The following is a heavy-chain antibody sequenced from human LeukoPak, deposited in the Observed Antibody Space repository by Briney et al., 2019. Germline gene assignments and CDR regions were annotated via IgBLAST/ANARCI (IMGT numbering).Heavy chain of an antibody. CDR3: AILPDIVVTIGVDY. Sequence: GASVKVSCKAPGGTFSSYAISWVRQAPGQGLEWMGRIIPILGIANYAQKFQGRVTITADKSTSTAYMELSSLRSEDTAVYYCAILPDIVVTIGVDYWGQGTLVTVSS. V-gene: IGHV1-69*04. J-gene: IGHJ4*02. CDR1: GGTFSSYA. D-gene: IGHD5-12*01. CDR2: IIPILGIA.